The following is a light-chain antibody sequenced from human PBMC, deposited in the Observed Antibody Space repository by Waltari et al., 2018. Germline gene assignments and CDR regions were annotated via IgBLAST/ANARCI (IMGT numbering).Light chain of an antibody. Sequence: QSVLTQPPSMSGAPGQRVPISCTGSSSNIGAGHDVNWYQVFPGTAPKLLIYCNNNRPSGVPDRFSGSKSDTSASLAIGGLQAEDEADYYCQSFDIRLSGGVVFGGGTKVTVL. V-gene: IGLV1-40*01. CDR1: SSNIGAGHD. CDR3: QSFDIRLSGGVV. J-gene: IGLJ3*02. CDR2: CNN.